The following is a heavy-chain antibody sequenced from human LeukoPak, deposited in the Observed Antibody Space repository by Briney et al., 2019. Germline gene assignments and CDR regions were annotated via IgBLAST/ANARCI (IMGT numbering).Heavy chain of an antibody. J-gene: IGHJ6*02. D-gene: IGHD2-15*01. CDR1: GGTFSSYA. Sequence: ASVKVSCKASGGTFSSYAISWVRQAPGQGLEWMGGIIPIFGTANYAQKFQGRVTITADESTSTAYMELSSLRSEDTAVYYCAADCRYCSGGSSTYYYYGMDVWGQGTTVTVSS. CDR3: AADCRYCSGGSSTYYYYGMDV. V-gene: IGHV1-69*13. CDR2: IIPIFGTA.